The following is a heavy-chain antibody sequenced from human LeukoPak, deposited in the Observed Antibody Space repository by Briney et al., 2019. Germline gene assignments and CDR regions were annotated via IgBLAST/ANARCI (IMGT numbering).Heavy chain of an antibody. D-gene: IGHD3-10*01. J-gene: IGHJ5*02. CDR1: GFTSSSYW. V-gene: IGHV3-74*01. Sequence: GGSLRLSCTASGFTSSSYWMHWVRQVPGKGLVWVSRISGDGTARNYADSVKGRFTISRDDAKNTVDLQMNSLRGEDTAVYYCVRGRGSYGWFDPWGQGTLVTVSS. CDR2: ISGDGTAR. CDR3: VRGRGSYGWFDP.